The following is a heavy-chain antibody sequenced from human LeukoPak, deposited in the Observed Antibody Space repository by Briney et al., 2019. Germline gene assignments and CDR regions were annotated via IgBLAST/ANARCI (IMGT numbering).Heavy chain of an antibody. J-gene: IGHJ4*02. D-gene: IGHD3-22*01. Sequence: GGSLRLSCAASGFSVNSNYMSWVRQAPGKGLEWVSVIYSGGSTYYADSVKGRFTISRDNSKNTLYLQMNSLRAEDTAVYYCARTPPYDSSDYYSSGYFDYWSQGTLVTVSS. CDR1: GFSVNSNY. CDR3: ARTPPYDSSDYYSSGYFDY. V-gene: IGHV3-53*01. CDR2: IYSGGST.